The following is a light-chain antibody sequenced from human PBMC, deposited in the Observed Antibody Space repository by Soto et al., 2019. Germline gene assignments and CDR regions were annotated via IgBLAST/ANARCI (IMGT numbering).Light chain of an antibody. Sequence: DILLTQSPATLSLSPGERATLSCRASQSISDYLAWYQQKPGQAPRLLIYAASSRATGIPARFSGSGSGTDFTLTISSLEPEDCAVYYCQQCSNWPRTFGQGTKVDIK. J-gene: IGKJ1*01. CDR1: QSISDY. CDR2: AAS. CDR3: QQCSNWPRT. V-gene: IGKV3-11*01.